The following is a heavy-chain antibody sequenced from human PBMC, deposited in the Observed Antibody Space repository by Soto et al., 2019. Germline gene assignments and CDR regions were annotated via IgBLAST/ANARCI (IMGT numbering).Heavy chain of an antibody. V-gene: IGHV4-59*08. J-gene: IGHJ4*02. CDR2: IYYSGST. Sequence: SETLSLTCTVSGGSISSYYWSWIRQPPGKGLEWIGYIYYSGSTNYNPSLKSRVTISVDTSKNQFSLELSSVTAADTAVYYCASIVVPAAPFDYWGQGTLVTVS. D-gene: IGHD2-2*01. CDR1: GGSISSYY. CDR3: ASIVVPAAPFDY.